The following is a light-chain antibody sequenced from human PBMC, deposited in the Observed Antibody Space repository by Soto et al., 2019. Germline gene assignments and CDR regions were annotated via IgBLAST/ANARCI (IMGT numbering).Light chain of an antibody. CDR2: DAS. CDR1: QSIVKW. V-gene: IGKV1-5*01. CDR3: QQYHSYSWT. Sequence: DIQMTQSPSTLPASVGDRVTITCLASQSIVKWMAWYQQKPGKAPKLLIYDASSLEDGVPSRFSGSRSGTEFTLTISSLQPDDFATYYCQQYHSYSWTFGQGTKVDIK. J-gene: IGKJ1*01.